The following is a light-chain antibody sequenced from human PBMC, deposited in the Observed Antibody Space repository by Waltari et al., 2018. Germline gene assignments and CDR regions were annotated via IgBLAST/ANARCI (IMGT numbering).Light chain of an antibody. CDR3: CSYAGSSTFPYV. V-gene: IGLV2-23*03. CDR2: EGN. J-gene: IGLJ1*01. Sequence: QSALTQPASVSGSPGQSITISCTGTSSDGGSYNLVSWYQQHPGKAPKLMIYEGNKRPSGVSNRFSGSKSGNTASLTISGLQAEDEADYYCCSYAGSSTFPYVFGTGTKVTVL. CDR1: SSDGGSYNL.